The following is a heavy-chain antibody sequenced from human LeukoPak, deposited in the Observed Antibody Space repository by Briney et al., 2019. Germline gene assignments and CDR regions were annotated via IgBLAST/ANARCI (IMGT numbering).Heavy chain of an antibody. Sequence: GGSLRLSCAASGFTFSSYEMNWVRQAPGKGREWVSYISSSGSTIYYADSVKGRFTISRDNAKNSLYLQMNSLRAEDTAVYYCAREWVSSSRRGWFDPWGQGTLVTVSS. V-gene: IGHV3-48*03. D-gene: IGHD6-13*01. CDR2: ISSSGSTI. CDR1: GFTFSSYE. J-gene: IGHJ5*02. CDR3: AREWVSSSRRGWFDP.